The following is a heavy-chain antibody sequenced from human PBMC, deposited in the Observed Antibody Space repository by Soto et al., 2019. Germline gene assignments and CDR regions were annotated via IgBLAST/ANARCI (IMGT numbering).Heavy chain of an antibody. CDR2: IYYSGST. D-gene: IGHD6-13*01. Sequence: PSETLSLTCTVSGGSISSYYWSWIRQPPGKGLEWIGYIYYSGSTNYNPSLKSRVTISVDTSKNQFSLKLSSVTAADTAVYYCARHGDRSWPQGVDPWGQATLVTVSS. V-gene: IGHV4-59*08. CDR1: GGSISSYY. J-gene: IGHJ5*02. CDR3: ARHGDRSWPQGVDP.